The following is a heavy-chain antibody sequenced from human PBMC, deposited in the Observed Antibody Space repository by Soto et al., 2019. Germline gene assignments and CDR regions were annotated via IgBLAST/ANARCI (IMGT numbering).Heavy chain of an antibody. CDR1: GFTFSSYW. Sequence: GGSLRLSCAASGFTFSSYWMSWVRQAPGKGLEWVANIKQDGSEKYYVDSVKGRFTISRDNSKNTLYLQMNSLRAEDTAVYYCARDNTASGMDVWGQGTTVTVSS. D-gene: IGHD5-18*01. CDR2: IKQDGSEK. CDR3: ARDNTASGMDV. J-gene: IGHJ6*02. V-gene: IGHV3-7*05.